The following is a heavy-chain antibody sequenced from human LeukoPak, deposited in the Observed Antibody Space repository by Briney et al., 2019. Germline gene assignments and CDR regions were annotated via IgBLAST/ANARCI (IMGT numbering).Heavy chain of an antibody. Sequence: PGGSLRLSCAASGFTFSSYSMNWVRQAPGKGLEWVSSISSSSSYIYYADSVKGRFTISRDSAKNSLYLQMNSLRAEDTAVYYCASPTYHYCTNGVCPRGGFDYWGQGTLVTVSS. D-gene: IGHD2-8*01. J-gene: IGHJ4*02. CDR3: ASPTYHYCTNGVCPRGGFDY. CDR1: GFTFSSYS. CDR2: ISSSSSYI. V-gene: IGHV3-21*01.